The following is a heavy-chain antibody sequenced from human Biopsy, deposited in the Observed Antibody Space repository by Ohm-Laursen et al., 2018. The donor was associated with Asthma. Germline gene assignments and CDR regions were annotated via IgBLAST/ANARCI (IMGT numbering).Heavy chain of an antibody. Sequence: SLRLSCAAPGFTFSRHALHWVRQAPGKGLEWVAVGGSYYDGGLKYYADSVNGRFTVSRDDSKNTLYLQMNSLRPDDTAVYYCARDVMEWYLPAFDFWGQGTLVTVSS. CDR2: GGSYYDGGLK. V-gene: IGHV3-30*19. CDR3: ARDVMEWYLPAFDF. CDR1: GFTFSRHA. D-gene: IGHD3-3*01. J-gene: IGHJ4*02.